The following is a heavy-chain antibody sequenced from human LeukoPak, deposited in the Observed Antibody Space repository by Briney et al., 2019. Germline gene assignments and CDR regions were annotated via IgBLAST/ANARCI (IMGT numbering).Heavy chain of an antibody. Sequence: PGGSLRLSCAASGFTFSSYWMSWVRQAPGKGLEWVANIKQDGSEKYYVDSVKGRFTIFRDNAKNSLYLQMNSLRAEDTAVYYCAARYSSSWYVPYYYMDVWGKGTTVTVSS. CDR3: AARYSSSWYVPYYYMDV. CDR2: IKQDGSEK. V-gene: IGHV3-7*01. CDR1: GFTFSSYW. D-gene: IGHD6-13*01. J-gene: IGHJ6*03.